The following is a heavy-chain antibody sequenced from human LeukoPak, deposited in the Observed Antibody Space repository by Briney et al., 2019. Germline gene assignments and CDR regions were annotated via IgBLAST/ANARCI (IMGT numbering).Heavy chain of an antibody. D-gene: IGHD3-16*01. CDR1: GFTFSRYS. V-gene: IGHV3-21*01. J-gene: IGHJ3*02. CDR3: ARESGGAFDI. CDR2: ISSSSSYI. Sequence: GGSLRLSYAASGFTFSRYSMNWVRQAPGKGLEWVSSISSSSSYIYYADSVKGRFTISRDDAKNSLYLQMNSLRAEDTAVYYCARESGGAFDIWGRGTMVTVSS.